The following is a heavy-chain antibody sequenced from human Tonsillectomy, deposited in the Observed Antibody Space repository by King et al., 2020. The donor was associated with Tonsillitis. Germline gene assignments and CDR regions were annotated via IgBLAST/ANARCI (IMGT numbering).Heavy chain of an antibody. D-gene: IGHD3-22*01. CDR2: LYWDDVK. V-gene: IGHV2-5*02. J-gene: IGHJ4*02. Sequence: ITLKESGPTLVKPTQTLTLTCTFSGFSLSTSGVGVGWIRQPPGKALEWLALLYWDDVKCSSPSFQSRLTITKDTSKNQVVLTMTNMDPVDTATYYCAHKSVYDSSGYSFDYWGQGTLVTVSS. CDR3: AHKSVYDSSGYSFDY. CDR1: GFSLSTSGVG.